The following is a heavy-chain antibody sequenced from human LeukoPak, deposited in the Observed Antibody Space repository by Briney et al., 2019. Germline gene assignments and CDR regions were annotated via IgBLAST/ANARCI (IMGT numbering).Heavy chain of an antibody. J-gene: IGHJ4*02. CDR1: GFTFSSYS. Sequence: GXSLRLSCAASGFTFSSYSMNWVRQAPGKGLEWVSSISSSSSYIYYPDSVNGRFTISRDNAKNSLYLQMNSLRAEDTAVYYCVVTGYSSSWFNYWGQGTLVTVSS. V-gene: IGHV3-21*01. CDR3: VVTGYSSSWFNY. CDR2: ISSSSSYI. D-gene: IGHD6-13*01.